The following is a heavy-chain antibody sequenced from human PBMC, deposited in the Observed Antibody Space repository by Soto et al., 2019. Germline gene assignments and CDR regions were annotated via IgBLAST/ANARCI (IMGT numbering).Heavy chain of an antibody. CDR2: IYYSGST. D-gene: IGHD2-2*03. J-gene: IGHJ6*02. CDR3: ARLNGYCVSTKCHGYYGVDV. Sequence: SETLSLTCTVSGGSISSYYWSWIRQPPGKGLEWIGYIYYSGSTNYNPSLLSRVTISVDTSKNEFSLRLNSVTAADTAVYYCARLNGYCVSTKCHGYYGVDVWGQGTTVTVSS. V-gene: IGHV4-59*08. CDR1: GGSISSYY.